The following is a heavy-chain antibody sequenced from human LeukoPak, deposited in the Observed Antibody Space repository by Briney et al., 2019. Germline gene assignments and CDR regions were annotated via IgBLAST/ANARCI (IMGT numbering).Heavy chain of an antibody. Sequence: QAGGSLRLSCAASGFTFSNYWMSWVRQAPGKGLEWVANIKQDGSEKYYVDSVKGRFTISRDNAKNSLYLQMNSLRAEDTAVYYCARATGGTYYGGGVFDYWGQGTLVTVSS. CDR1: GFTFSNYW. V-gene: IGHV3-7*01. CDR3: ARATGGTYYGGGVFDY. CDR2: IKQDGSEK. J-gene: IGHJ4*02. D-gene: IGHD1-26*01.